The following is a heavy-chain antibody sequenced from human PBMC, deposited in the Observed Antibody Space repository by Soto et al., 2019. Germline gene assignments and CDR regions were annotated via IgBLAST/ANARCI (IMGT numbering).Heavy chain of an antibody. J-gene: IGHJ5*02. V-gene: IGHV2-70*01. CDR1: RCSLLSRGMS. Sequence: SGPTLLTFSQTLTHTYTLSRCSLLSRGMSVRWIRQPQRKALEWLALIDCDDDKYYSTSLKTRLTISKDTSKNQVVLTMTNMDPVDTATYYCAREISMIGYFGFDPWGQGTLVTVAS. D-gene: IGHD3-22*01. CDR2: IDCDDDK. CDR3: AREISMIGYFGFDP.